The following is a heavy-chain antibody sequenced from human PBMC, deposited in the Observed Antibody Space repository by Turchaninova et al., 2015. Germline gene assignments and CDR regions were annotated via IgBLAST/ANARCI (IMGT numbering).Heavy chain of an antibody. V-gene: IGHV3-9*03. CDR1: GFIFVNYG. CDR2: INWNSGSI. D-gene: IGHD1-1*01. Sequence: EVHLLVFGGGLVQPGASLRLFCGASGFIFVNYGMRWVRQVPGKGLEWVSGINWNSGSIHYADSVMGRFTISRDNAKNSLYLQMNSLRAEDMALYFCARDNDRDDDGWFDSWGQGTLVTVSS. J-gene: IGHJ5*01. CDR3: ARDNDRDDDGWFDS.